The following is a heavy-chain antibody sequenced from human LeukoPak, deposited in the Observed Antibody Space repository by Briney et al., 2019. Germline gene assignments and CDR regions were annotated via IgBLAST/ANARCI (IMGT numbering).Heavy chain of an antibody. CDR2: ISSSSSYI. CDR1: GFTFSSYS. Sequence: PGGSLRLSCAASGFTFSSYSMNWVRQAPGKGLEWVSSISSSSSYIYYADSVKGRFTISRDNAKDSLYLQLNRLSAEDTAVYYCSRDSLWIGEVYGSSNRSDYWGQGTLVTVSS. J-gene: IGHJ4*02. CDR3: SRDSLWIGEVYGSSNRSDY. D-gene: IGHD3-10*01. V-gene: IGHV3-21*04.